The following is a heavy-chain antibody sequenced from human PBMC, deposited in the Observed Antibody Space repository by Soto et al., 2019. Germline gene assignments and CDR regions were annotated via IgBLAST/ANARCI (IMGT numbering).Heavy chain of an antibody. CDR2: IIPIFGTA. V-gene: IGHV1-69*13. J-gene: IGHJ4*02. Sequence: SVKGSSNASGGSFSSYAISWVRQAPGQGLEWMGGIIPIFGTANYAQKFQGRVTITADESTSTAYMELSSLRSEDTAVYYCARLHPEHGSSWYFDYWGQGTLVTVSS. CDR1: GGSFSSYA. CDR3: ARLHPEHGSSWYFDY. D-gene: IGHD6-13*01.